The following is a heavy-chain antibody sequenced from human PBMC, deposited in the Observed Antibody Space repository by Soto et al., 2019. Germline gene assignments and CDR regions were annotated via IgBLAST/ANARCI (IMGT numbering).Heavy chain of an antibody. CDR1: GYNFTNYL. V-gene: IGHV5-10-1*01. Sequence: GESLKISCKGSGYNFTNYLIIWVRQMPGKGLEWMGRIDPSDSYTKYSPSLQGHVTISADKSIGTAYLQWSRLKASDTTMYYCATFSDVWGQGTTVTVSS. CDR3: ATFSDV. J-gene: IGHJ6*02. CDR2: IDPSDSYT.